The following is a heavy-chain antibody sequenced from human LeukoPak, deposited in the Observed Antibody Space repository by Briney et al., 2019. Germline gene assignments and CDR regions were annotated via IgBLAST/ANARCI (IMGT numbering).Heavy chain of an antibody. Sequence: GGSLRLSCAASGFTFSSYGMHWVRQAPGKGLEWVAFIRYDGNNKYYEDSVKGRFTISRDNSKNTLYLQMNALRAEDTAVYYCAKAPGGIVGYWGQGTLVTVSS. V-gene: IGHV3-30*02. J-gene: IGHJ4*02. CDR1: GFTFSSYG. CDR3: AKAPGGIVGY. D-gene: IGHD3-16*01. CDR2: IRYDGNNK.